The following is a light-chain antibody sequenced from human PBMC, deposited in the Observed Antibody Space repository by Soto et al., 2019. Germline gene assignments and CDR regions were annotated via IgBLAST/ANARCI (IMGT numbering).Light chain of an antibody. V-gene: IGKV3-20*01. J-gene: IGKJ1*01. CDR1: QSVSSNY. CDR2: GAS. Sequence: SGLTQSQDTLSLSPGERGTLSCRASQSVSSNYLAWYQQKPGQAPRLLIYGASNRATGIPDRFSGSGSGTDFTLTISRLEPEDFAVYYCQQYGSSGTFGQGTKVDIK. CDR3: QQYGSSGT.